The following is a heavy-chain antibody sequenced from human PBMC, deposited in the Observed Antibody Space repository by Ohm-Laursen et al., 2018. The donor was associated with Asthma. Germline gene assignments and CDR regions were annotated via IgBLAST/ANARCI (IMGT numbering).Heavy chain of an antibody. V-gene: IGHV3-23*01. CDR3: ARDGYSGSYYYYYGMDV. J-gene: IGHJ6*02. Sequence: SLRLSCTASGFTFSNYAMSWVRQAPGKGLEWVSAISGNGGSTYYADSVKGRFTISRDNSKNTLYLQMNSLRAEDTAVYYCARDGYSGSYYYYYGMDVWGQGTTVTVSS. D-gene: IGHD1-26*01. CDR2: ISGNGGST. CDR1: GFTFSNYA.